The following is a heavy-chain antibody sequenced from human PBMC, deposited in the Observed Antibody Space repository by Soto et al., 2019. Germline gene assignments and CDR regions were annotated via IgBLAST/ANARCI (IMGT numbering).Heavy chain of an antibody. D-gene: IGHD3-16*01. CDR2: TSYDGTNK. CDR1: GFTFRSFV. Sequence: QVQLVESGGGVVQPGTSLRLSSVGSGFTFRSFVIHWVRQAPGRGLEWVALTSYDGTNKYFGDSVKGRFTISRDNSRNTVDLQMDSLRLEDTALYYCARWGTTGGLDVWGQGTLVSVSS. V-gene: IGHV3-30*19. CDR3: ARWGTTGGLDV. J-gene: IGHJ4*02.